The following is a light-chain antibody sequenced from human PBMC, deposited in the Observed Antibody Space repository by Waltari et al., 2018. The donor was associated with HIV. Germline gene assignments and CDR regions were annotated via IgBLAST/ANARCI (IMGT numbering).Light chain of an antibody. CDR2: RNY. V-gene: IGLV1-47*01. J-gene: IGLJ2*01. CDR3: AAWDDRWTSVV. Sequence: QSVPTQPPSASGTPGQTVTISCSGSTSTIGRNDVYWYQQFPGTAPRLVIHRNYQRPSGVPDRFSGSKSGTSASLTISWLRSDDEAEYYCAAWDDRWTSVVFGGGTKLTVL. CDR1: TSTIGRND.